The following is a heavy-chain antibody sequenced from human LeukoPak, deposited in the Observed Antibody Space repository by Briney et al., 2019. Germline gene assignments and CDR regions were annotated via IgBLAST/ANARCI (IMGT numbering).Heavy chain of an antibody. CDR3: AKDGDIVVVIADYAFDI. V-gene: IGHV3-7*03. J-gene: IGHJ3*02. D-gene: IGHD2-21*01. CDR2: IKQDGSEK. CDR1: GFTFSSYW. Sequence: PGGSLRLSCAASGFTFSSYWMSWVRQAPGKGLEWVANIKQDGSEKYYVDSVKGRFTISRDNSKNTLYLQMNSLRAEDTAVYYCAKDGDIVVVIADYAFDIWGQGTMVTVSS.